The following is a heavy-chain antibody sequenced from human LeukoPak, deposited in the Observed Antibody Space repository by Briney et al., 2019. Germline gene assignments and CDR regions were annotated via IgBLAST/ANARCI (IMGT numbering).Heavy chain of an antibody. CDR2: ISGSGGST. CDR3: VRVQQPGTTTFFDH. Sequence: GGSLRFSCAASGFTFSSYAMSWVRQAPGKGLEWVSAISGSGGSTYYADSVKGRFTISRDNSKNTLYLQMNSLRAEDTAVYYCVRVQQPGTTTFFDHWGQGTLVTVSS. CDR1: GFTFSSYA. V-gene: IGHV3-23*01. J-gene: IGHJ4*02. D-gene: IGHD1-1*01.